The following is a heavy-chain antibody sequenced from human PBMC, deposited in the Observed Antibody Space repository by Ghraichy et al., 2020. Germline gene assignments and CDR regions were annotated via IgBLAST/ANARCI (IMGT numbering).Heavy chain of an antibody. D-gene: IGHD6-13*01. CDR1: GDSVSSNSAA. Sequence: SQTLSLTCAISGDSVSSNSAAWNWIRQSPSRGLEWLGRTYYRSKWYTEYAVSVKSRITIKPDTSKNQFSLQLNSVTPEDTTVYYCARGARLAAVGTPFDYWGQGTLVTVSS. V-gene: IGHV6-1*01. CDR3: ARGARLAAVGTPFDY. J-gene: IGHJ4*02. CDR2: TYYRSKWYT.